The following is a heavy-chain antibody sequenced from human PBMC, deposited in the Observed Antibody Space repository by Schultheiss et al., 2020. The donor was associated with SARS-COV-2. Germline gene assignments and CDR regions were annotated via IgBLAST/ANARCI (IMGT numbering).Heavy chain of an antibody. CDR1: GFTFSRYF. V-gene: IGHV3-30*04. CDR3: ARDELEWLLGFYLDY. CDR2: ISYDGVNK. J-gene: IGHJ4*02. Sequence: GGSLRLSCAASGFTFSRYFLHWVRQAPGKGLEWVAVISYDGVNKYYADSVKGRFTISRDNSRNTLYLQMDSLRSDDTAVYYCARDELEWLLGFYLDYWGQGTLVTVAS. D-gene: IGHD3-3*01.